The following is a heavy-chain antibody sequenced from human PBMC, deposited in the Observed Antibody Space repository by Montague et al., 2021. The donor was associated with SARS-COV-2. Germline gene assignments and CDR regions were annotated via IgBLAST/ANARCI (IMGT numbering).Heavy chain of an antibody. D-gene: IGHD3-3*01. CDR1: GGSISSSSYY. Sequence: SETLSLTCTVSGGSISSSSYYWGWIRQPPGKGLEWIGSMYYSGSTYYNPSLKSRVTISVDTSKNHFSLRLSSVTAADTAVYYCATGLRFLERLLLSWFDPWGQGTLVTVSS. J-gene: IGHJ5*02. CDR3: ATGLRFLERLLLSWFDP. CDR2: MYYSGST. V-gene: IGHV4-39*01.